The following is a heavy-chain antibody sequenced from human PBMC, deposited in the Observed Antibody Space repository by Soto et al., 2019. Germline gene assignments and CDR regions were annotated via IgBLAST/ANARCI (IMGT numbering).Heavy chain of an antibody. J-gene: IGHJ6*03. D-gene: IGHD4-17*01. CDR3: AHVNKRRRYDYGDYVSRYYYYYMDV. Sequence: SETLSLTCAVYGGSFSGYYWSWIRQPPGKGLEWIGEINHSGSTNYNPSLKSRVTISVDTSKNQFSLKLSSVTAADTAVYYCAHVNKRRRYDYGDYVSRYYYYYMDVWGKGTTVTVSS. V-gene: IGHV4-34*01. CDR2: INHSGST. CDR1: GGSFSGYY.